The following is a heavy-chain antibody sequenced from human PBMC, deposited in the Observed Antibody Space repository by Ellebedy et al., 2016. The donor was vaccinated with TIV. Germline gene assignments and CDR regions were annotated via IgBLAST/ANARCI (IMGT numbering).Heavy chain of an antibody. J-gene: IGHJ4*02. CDR3: ARDLGIGEFY. Sequence: AASVKVSCKASGGTFSSYAISWVRQAPGQGLEWMGRIIPIPGIANYAQKFQGRVTITADKSTSTAYMELSSLRSEDTAVYYCARDLGIGEFYWGQGTLVTVSS. CDR1: GGTFSSYA. CDR2: IIPIPGIA. V-gene: IGHV1-69*04. D-gene: IGHD3-10*01.